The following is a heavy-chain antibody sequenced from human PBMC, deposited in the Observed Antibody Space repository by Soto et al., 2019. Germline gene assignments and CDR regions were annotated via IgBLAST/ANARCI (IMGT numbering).Heavy chain of an antibody. D-gene: IGHD2-15*01. V-gene: IGHV3-21*01. Sequence: GGSLRLSWAASGFTFSSYSMNWVRQAKGKGLEWVSSISSSSSYIYYADSVKGRFTISRDNAKNSLYLQMNSLRAEDTAVYYCARDYTPDCSGGSCYDAFDIWGQGTMVTVSS. CDR3: ARDYTPDCSGGSCYDAFDI. J-gene: IGHJ3*02. CDR2: ISSSSSYI. CDR1: GFTFSSYS.